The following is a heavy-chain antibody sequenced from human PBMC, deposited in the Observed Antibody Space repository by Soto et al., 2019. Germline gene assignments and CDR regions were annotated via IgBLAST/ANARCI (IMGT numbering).Heavy chain of an antibody. V-gene: IGHV4-34*01. Sequence: NPSETLSLTCAVYGGSFSGFYWSWIRQPPGKGLEWIGEINHSGSINYNASLKSRVTISIEKSKNQVSLKLSSVTAADTAVYYCARGGRKRWFDPWGQGTLVTVSS. CDR3: ARGGRKRWFDP. J-gene: IGHJ5*02. CDR2: INHSGSI. CDR1: GGSFSGFY.